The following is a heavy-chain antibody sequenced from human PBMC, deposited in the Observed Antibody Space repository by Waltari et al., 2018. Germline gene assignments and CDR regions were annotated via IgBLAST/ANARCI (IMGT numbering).Heavy chain of an antibody. CDR3: ARVVPLDYGSGSYDVGAPVD. V-gene: IGHV3-33*01. J-gene: IGHJ4*02. Sequence: QVQLVESGGGVVQPGRYLRPYCAASGFTFSSYGMHGVRAAPGKGREGVAVILYDGSNKYHADSVKGRFTISRDNSKNTLYLQMNSLRAEDTAVYYCARVVPLDYGSGSYDVGAPVDWGQGTLVTVSS. CDR2: ILYDGSNK. D-gene: IGHD3-10*01. CDR1: GFTFSSYG.